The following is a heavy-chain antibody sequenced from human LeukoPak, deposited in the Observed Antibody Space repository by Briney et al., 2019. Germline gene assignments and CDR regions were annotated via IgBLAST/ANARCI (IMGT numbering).Heavy chain of an antibody. Sequence: PSETLSLTCTVSGGSISSYYWSWIRQPPGKGLEWIGYIYYSGSTNYNPSLKSRVTISVDTSKNQFSLKLSSVTAADTAVYYCARIAAAGKPYYFDYRGQGTLVTVSS. D-gene: IGHD6-13*01. CDR3: ARIAAAGKPYYFDY. CDR1: GGSISSYY. J-gene: IGHJ4*02. CDR2: IYYSGST. V-gene: IGHV4-59*08.